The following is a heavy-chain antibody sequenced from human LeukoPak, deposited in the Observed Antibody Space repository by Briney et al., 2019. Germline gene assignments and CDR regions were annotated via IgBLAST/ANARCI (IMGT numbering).Heavy chain of an antibody. CDR2: ISYDGSNK. CDR3: AREYSSALPYYYYGMDV. J-gene: IGHJ6*02. V-gene: IGHV3-30*04. Sequence: GRSLRLSCAASGFTFSSYAMHWVRQAPGKGLEWVAVISYDGSNKYYADSVKGRFTISRDNSKNTLYLQMSSLRAEDTAVYYCAREYSSALPYYYYGMDVWGQGTTVTVSS. D-gene: IGHD6-19*01. CDR1: GFTFSSYA.